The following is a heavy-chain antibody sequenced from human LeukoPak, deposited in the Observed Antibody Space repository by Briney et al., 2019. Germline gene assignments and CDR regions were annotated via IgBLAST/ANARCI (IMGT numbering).Heavy chain of an antibody. CDR1: GGTFSSYA. CDR2: IIPIFGTA. CDR3: AREGYYDYVWGSYRWANNWFDP. D-gene: IGHD3-16*02. Sequence: SVKVSCKASGGTFSSYAISWVRQAPGQGLEWMGGIIPIFGTANYAQKFQGRVTITADKSTSTAYMELSSVTAADTAVYYCAREGYYDYVWGSYRWANNWFDPWGQGTLVTVSS. V-gene: IGHV1-69*06. J-gene: IGHJ5*02.